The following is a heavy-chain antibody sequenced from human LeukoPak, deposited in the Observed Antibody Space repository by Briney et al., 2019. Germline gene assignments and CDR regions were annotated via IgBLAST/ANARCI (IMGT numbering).Heavy chain of an antibody. Sequence: ASVKVSCKASGYTFTGYFMHWVRQAPGQGLEWMGRINPNSGGTNYAQNFQGRVTMTRDTSISTAYMDLSRLTSDDTAVYYCARDLSSTSNWELDYWGQGTPVTVSS. V-gene: IGHV1-2*06. CDR3: ARDLSSTSNWELDY. J-gene: IGHJ4*02. CDR2: INPNSGGT. CDR1: GYTFTGYF. D-gene: IGHD1-26*01.